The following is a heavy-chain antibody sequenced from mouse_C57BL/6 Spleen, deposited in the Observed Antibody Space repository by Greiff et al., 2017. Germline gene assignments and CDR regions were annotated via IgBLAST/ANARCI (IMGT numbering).Heavy chain of an antibody. CDR1: GYTFTSYW. CDR2: LYPGSGST. J-gene: IGHJ4*01. D-gene: IGHD1-1*01. Sequence: QVQLQQPGAELVKPGASVKMSCKASGYTFTSYWITWVKQRPGQGLEWIGDLYPGSGSTNYNEKFKSKATLTVDTSSSTAYIKLSSLNTEDSAVYYCARSLITPVVATDAMDYWGQGTSVTVSS. V-gene: IGHV1-55*01. CDR3: ARSLITPVVATDAMDY.